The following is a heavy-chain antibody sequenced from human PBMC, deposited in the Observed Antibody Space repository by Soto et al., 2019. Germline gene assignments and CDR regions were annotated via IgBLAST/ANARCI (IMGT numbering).Heavy chain of an antibody. V-gene: IGHV3-23*01. CDR1: GFTFSNYA. Sequence: EVQLLESGGGLVQPGGSLRLSCAASGFTFSNYAMSWVRQAPGKGLEWVSVISRSANYTYYADSVKGRFTISRDNSKNTLYLQVSSLRAEDTAIYYCSRSGGGSPWGQGTLVTVSS. CDR2: ISRSANYT. CDR3: SRSGGGSP. D-gene: IGHD2-15*01. J-gene: IGHJ5*02.